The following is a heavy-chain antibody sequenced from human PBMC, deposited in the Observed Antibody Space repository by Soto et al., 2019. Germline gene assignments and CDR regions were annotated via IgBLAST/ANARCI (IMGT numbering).Heavy chain of an antibody. D-gene: IGHD6-25*01. CDR1: GFTFRSYG. V-gene: IGHV3-33*01. CDR2: IWFDGSKK. CDR3: ARAGAATYGMDV. Sequence: QVQLVESGEGVVQPGRSLRLSCAASGFTFRSYGMHWVRRAPGMGLEWVAVIWFDGSKKYYADSVKGRFAISRDDSKNTLDLQMNSLRAEDTAVYYCARAGAATYGMDVWGQGTTVTVSS. J-gene: IGHJ6*02.